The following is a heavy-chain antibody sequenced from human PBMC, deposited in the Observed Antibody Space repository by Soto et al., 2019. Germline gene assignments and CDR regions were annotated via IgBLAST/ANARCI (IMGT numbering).Heavy chain of an antibody. V-gene: IGHV1-69*01. CDR2: IIPYYNTL. CDR1: EGTFNSYA. J-gene: IGHJ4*02. CDR3: ASGASRWYPYFFDS. Sequence: QAQVVQSGAEVRKPGSSVKLSCKASEGTFNSYAIAWVRQAPGQGLEWMGGIIPYYNTLNYAQKFQDRVTITADDSTNTVYMELSSLTSDDTALYFCASGASRWYPYFFDSWAQGTLVTVSS. D-gene: IGHD6-13*01.